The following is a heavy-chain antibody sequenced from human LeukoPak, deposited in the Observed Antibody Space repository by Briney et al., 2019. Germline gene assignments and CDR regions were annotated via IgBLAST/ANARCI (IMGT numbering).Heavy chain of an antibody. V-gene: IGHV1-8*01. CDR2: MNPNSGNT. Sequence: ASVKVSCKASGYTFTSYEINWVRQATGQGLEWMGWMNPNSGNTGYAQKFQGRVTMTRNTSISTAYMELSSLRSEDTAVYYCARETRMVRGVIFYYYYYMDVWGKGTTVTISS. CDR1: GYTFTSYE. CDR3: ARETRMVRGVIFYYYYYMDV. D-gene: IGHD3-10*01. J-gene: IGHJ6*03.